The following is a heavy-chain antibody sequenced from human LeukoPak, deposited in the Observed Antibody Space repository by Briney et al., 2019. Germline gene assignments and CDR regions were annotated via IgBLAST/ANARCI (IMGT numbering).Heavy chain of an antibody. CDR2: ISGSGGST. J-gene: IGHJ3*02. CDR1: GFTFSSYA. CDR3: AKGFHIVVVPAALDASDI. D-gene: IGHD2-2*01. Sequence: GGSLRLSCAASGFTFSSYAMSWVRQAPGKGLEWVSAISGSGGSTYYADSVKGRFTISRDNSKNTLYLQMNSLRAEDTAVYYCAKGFHIVVVPAALDASDIWGQGTMVTVSS. V-gene: IGHV3-23*01.